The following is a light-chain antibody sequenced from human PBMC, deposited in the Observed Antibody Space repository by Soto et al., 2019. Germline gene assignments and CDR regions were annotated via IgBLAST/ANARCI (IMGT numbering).Light chain of an antibody. J-gene: IGLJ2*01. CDR3: CSYAVTDVV. CDR2: NVN. V-gene: IGLV2-11*01. Sequence: QSALTQPRSVSGSPGQSVTISCTGTSSDVGGYNYVSWYQQHLGKAPKLMIYNVNRRPSGVPDRFSGSKSGNTASLTISGLQAEDEADYYCCSYAVTDVVFGGGTKLTVL. CDR1: SSDVGGYNY.